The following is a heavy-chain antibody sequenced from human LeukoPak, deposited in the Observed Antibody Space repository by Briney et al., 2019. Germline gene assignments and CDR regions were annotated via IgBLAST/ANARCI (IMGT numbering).Heavy chain of an antibody. CDR1: GFTFSSYG. J-gene: IGHJ6*02. Sequence: GGSLRLSCAASGFTFSSYGMHWVRQAPGKGLEWVAVVWYDGSDKYYADSVKGRFTISRDNSKNTLYLQMNSLRAEDTAVYYCASRDKGYYYGMDVWGQGTTVTVSS. CDR2: VWYDGSDK. D-gene: IGHD5-24*01. CDR3: ASRDKGYYYGMDV. V-gene: IGHV3-33*01.